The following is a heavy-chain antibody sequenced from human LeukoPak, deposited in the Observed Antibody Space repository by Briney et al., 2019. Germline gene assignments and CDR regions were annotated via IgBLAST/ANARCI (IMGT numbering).Heavy chain of an antibody. CDR3: ARGSGSYYPYFDY. D-gene: IGHD3-10*01. V-gene: IGHV3-30*04. Sequence: PGRSLRLSCAASGFTFSSYAMHWVRQAPGKGLEWVAAISYDGSNKYYADSVKGRFTISRDNSKNTLYLQMNSLRAEDTAVYYCARGSGSYYPYFDYWGQGTLVTVSS. J-gene: IGHJ4*02. CDR1: GFTFSSYA. CDR2: ISYDGSNK.